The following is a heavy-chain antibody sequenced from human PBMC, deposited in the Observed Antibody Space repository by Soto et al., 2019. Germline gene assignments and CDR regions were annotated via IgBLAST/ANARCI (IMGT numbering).Heavy chain of an antibody. J-gene: IGHJ6*02. D-gene: IGHD3-16*02. Sequence: TSETLSLTCAVSGGSISSSNWWSWVRQPPGKGLEWIGEIYHSGSTNYNPSLKSRVTISVDKSKNQFSLKLSSVTAADTAVYYCARLLGGGRRRYKYYGMDVWGQGTTVTVLL. V-gene: IGHV4-4*02. CDR2: IYHSGST. CDR1: GGSISSSNW. CDR3: ARLLGGGRRRYKYYGMDV.